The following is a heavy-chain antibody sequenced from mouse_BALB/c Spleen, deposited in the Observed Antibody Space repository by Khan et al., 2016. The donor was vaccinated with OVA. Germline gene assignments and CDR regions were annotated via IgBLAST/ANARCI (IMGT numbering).Heavy chain of an antibody. CDR2: INPSNGGT. Sequence: QIQLVQSGAELVKPGASVRLSCKASGYTFTSYYLYWVKQRPGQGLEWIGDINPSNGGTNFNEKFKSKATLTVDKSSSTAYMQLSSLTSEDSAVYYCTRSGYGTFAYWGQGTLVTVS. V-gene: IGHV1S81*02. J-gene: IGHJ3*01. CDR3: TRSGYGTFAY. CDR1: GYTFTSYY. D-gene: IGHD2-1*01.